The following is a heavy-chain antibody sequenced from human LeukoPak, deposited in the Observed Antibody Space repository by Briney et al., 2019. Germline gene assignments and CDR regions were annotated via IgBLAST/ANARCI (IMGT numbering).Heavy chain of an antibody. J-gene: IGHJ6*02. D-gene: IGHD3-10*01. CDR2: INPYSGGT. CDR1: GYTFTDYY. CDR3: ARPMVRGVIFDGMDV. V-gene: IGHV1-2*02. Sequence: VASVKVSCKASGYTFTDYYMHWVRQAPGQRLEWMGWINPYSGGTDYAQEFQGRVTMTRDTSISTAYMEVSRLRPDDTAVYYCARPMVRGVIFDGMDVWGQGTTVTVSS.